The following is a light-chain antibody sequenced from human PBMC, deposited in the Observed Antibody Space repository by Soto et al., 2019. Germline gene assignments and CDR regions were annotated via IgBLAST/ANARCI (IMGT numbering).Light chain of an antibody. CDR2: LEGSGSY. CDR1: SGHSSYI. V-gene: IGLV4-60*02. CDR3: ETWDSNTRV. Sequence: QLVLTQSSSASASLGSSVKLTCTLSSGHSSYIIAWHQQQPGKAPRYLMKLEGSGSYNKGSRLPDRFSGSSSGADRYLTISNPQFEDEANYYCETWDSNTRVFGGGTKVTVL. J-gene: IGLJ2*01.